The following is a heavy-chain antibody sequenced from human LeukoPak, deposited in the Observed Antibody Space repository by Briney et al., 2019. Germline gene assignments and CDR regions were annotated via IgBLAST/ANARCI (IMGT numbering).Heavy chain of an antibody. J-gene: IGHJ5*02. Sequence: PGGSLRLSCAASGFTFSSSGMTWVRQAPGKGLEWVSAIRTSVGNTYYADSVKGRFTISRDNSKNTLYLQMNSLRAEDTAVYYCAKYGCGGDCYSSWFDPWGQGTLVTVSS. CDR1: GFTFSSSG. D-gene: IGHD2-21*02. V-gene: IGHV3-23*01. CDR3: AKYGCGGDCYSSWFDP. CDR2: IRTSVGNT.